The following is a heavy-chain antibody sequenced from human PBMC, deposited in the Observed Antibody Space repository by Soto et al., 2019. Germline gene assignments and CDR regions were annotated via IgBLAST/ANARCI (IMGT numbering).Heavy chain of an antibody. D-gene: IGHD6-13*01. V-gene: IGHV4-31*03. CDR1: GDSINNGGYY. CDR2: IYYSGST. Sequence: SETLSLTCTVSGDSINNGGYYWAWIRQHPGKGLEWIGYIYYSGSTHHNPSLKSRDTISLDTSKNQFSLKLSSVTAADTAVYYCARQKAAGSFTYYFDNWGQGTLVTVSS. CDR3: ARQKAAGSFTYYFDN. J-gene: IGHJ4*02.